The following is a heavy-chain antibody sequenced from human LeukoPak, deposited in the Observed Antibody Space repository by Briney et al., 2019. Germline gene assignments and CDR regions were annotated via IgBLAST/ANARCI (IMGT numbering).Heavy chain of an antibody. CDR3: AREYGTYYGSGRLDP. CDR1: GGSISSYY. D-gene: IGHD3-10*01. CDR2: IDYSGST. J-gene: IGHJ5*02. V-gene: IGHV4-59*01. Sequence: KPSETLSLTCTVSGGSISSYYWSWIRQPPGKGLEWIGYIDYSGSTNYNPSLKSRVTISVDTSKNQFSLKLSSVTAADTAVYYCAREYGTYYGSGRLDPWGQGTLVTVPS.